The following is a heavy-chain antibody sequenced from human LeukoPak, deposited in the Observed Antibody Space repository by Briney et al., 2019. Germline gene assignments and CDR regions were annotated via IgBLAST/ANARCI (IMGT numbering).Heavy chain of an antibody. J-gene: IGHJ5*02. CDR1: GGSISSSSYY. CDR2: AYYSGST. Sequence: SETLSLTCTASGGSISSSSYYWGWIRQPPGKGLEWIGSAYYSGSTYHNPSLKSRVTISVDTSKNQFSLKLSSVTAADTAVYYCARHMELLNWFVLWGQGTLVTVSS. V-gene: IGHV4-39*01. CDR3: ARHMELLNWFVL. D-gene: IGHD1-26*01.